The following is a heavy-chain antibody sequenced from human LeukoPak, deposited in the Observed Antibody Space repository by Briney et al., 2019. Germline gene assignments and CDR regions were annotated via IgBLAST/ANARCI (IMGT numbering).Heavy chain of an antibody. D-gene: IGHD6-19*01. Sequence: SETLSLTCTVSGRSISSYYWSWIRQPAGKGLEWIGRIYTSGSTNYNPSLKSRVTMSVDTSKNQFSLKLSSVTAADTAVYYCARDWHSSGWYDYWGQGTLVTVSS. CDR3: ARDWHSSGWYDY. CDR2: IYTSGST. CDR1: GRSISSYY. J-gene: IGHJ4*02. V-gene: IGHV4-4*07.